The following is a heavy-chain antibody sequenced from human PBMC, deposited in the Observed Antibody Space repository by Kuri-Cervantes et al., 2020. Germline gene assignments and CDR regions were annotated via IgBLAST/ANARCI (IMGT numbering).Heavy chain of an antibody. V-gene: IGHV4-59*12. D-gene: IGHD5-18*01. J-gene: IGHJ4*02. CDR2: IYYSGTT. CDR3: ARGLTWGIQKDY. CDR1: GGSISSYY. Sequence: GSLRLSCTVSGGSISSYYWSWIRQTPGKGLEWIGYIYYSGTTNYNPSLKSRVTMSVDTSKNQFSLKLSSVTAADTAVYYCARGLTWGIQKDYWGQGTLVTVSS.